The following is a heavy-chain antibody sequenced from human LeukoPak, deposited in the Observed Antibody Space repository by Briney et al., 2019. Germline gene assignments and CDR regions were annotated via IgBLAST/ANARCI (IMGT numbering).Heavy chain of an antibody. Sequence: GGSLRLSCAASGFTFSSYGMHWVRQAPGKGLEWVAVISYDGSNKYYADSVKGRFTISRDNSKNTLYLQMNSLRAEDTAVYYCAKCQQWLQKGEYYFDYWGQGTLVTVSS. CDR1: GFTFSSYG. CDR2: ISYDGSNK. J-gene: IGHJ4*02. CDR3: AKCQQWLQKGEYYFDY. D-gene: IGHD6-19*01. V-gene: IGHV3-30*18.